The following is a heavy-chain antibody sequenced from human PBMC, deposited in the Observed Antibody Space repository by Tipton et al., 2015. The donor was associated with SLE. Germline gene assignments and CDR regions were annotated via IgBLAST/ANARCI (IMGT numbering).Heavy chain of an antibody. CDR3: ARSLGGSGSFIDY. CDR1: GFTFSSYA. J-gene: IGHJ4*02. D-gene: IGHD3-10*01. CDR2: ISGSGGST. Sequence: SLRLSCAASGFTFSSYAMHWVRQAPGKGLEWVSAISGSGGSTYYADSVKGRFTISRDNAKNSLYLQMNSLRAEDTAVYYCARSLGGSGSFIDYWGQGTLVTVSS. V-gene: IGHV3-21*01.